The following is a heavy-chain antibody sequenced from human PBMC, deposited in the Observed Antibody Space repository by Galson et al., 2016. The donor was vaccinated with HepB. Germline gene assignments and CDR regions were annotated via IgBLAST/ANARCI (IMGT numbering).Heavy chain of an antibody. CDR3: ARDKSSGYSDAFDM. V-gene: IGHV3-21*01. D-gene: IGHD3-22*01. Sequence: SLRLSCAASGFTLSSYRIHWVRQAPGKGLEWVSSISRGGTYTYYAVSVEGRFTISRDNAKNSLYLQMTSLRAEDTAVYFCARDKSSGYSDAFDMWGQGTMVAVSS. CDR1: GFTLSSYR. J-gene: IGHJ3*02. CDR2: ISRGGTYT.